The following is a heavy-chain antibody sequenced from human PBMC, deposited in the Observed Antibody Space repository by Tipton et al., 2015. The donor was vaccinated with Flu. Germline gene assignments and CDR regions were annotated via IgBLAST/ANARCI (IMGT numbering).Heavy chain of an antibody. D-gene: IGHD3-10*01. CDR2: MSASGSS. J-gene: IGHJ4*02. CDR3: ARGSGSGTDVTFYF. V-gene: IGHV4-4*07. CDR1: GDSMSSFY. Sequence: LRLSCTVSGDSMSSFYWTWIRQPAGKGLEWIGRMSASGSSKYKPSLKSRVTMSVDTPKNQFSLRLTSVTSADTAVYYCARGSGSGTDVTFYFWGQGTLVTVSS.